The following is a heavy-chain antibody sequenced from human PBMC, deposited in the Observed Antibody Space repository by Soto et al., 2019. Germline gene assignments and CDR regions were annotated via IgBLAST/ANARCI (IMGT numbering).Heavy chain of an antibody. CDR2: IYGTGNT. V-gene: IGHV4-39*01. D-gene: IGHD6-13*01. Sequence: QLQLQESGPGLVKPSETLSLSCTVSGGSITSSFYWGWIRQPPGKGLEWIGSIYGTGNTYYNPSLQXRVTISADPSTNQFSLNLISVTAADTAVYYCRSSSRYSTDVWGQGATVTVSS. CDR1: GGSITSSFY. J-gene: IGHJ6*02. CDR3: RSSSRYSTDV.